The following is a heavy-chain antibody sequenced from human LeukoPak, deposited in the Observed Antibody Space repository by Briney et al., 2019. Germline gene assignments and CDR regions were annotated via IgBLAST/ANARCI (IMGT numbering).Heavy chain of an antibody. CDR1: GGSFSSYY. J-gene: IGHJ4*02. CDR3: ARSGYGYYFDY. CDR2: INTSGST. Sequence: SETLSLTCTASGGSFSSYYWSWIRQPPGKGLEWMGYINTSGSTNYNPSLKSRVTISVDTSKNQFSLKLSSVTAADTAVYYCARSGYGYYFDYWGQGTLVTVSS. V-gene: IGHV4-4*09. D-gene: IGHD3-9*01.